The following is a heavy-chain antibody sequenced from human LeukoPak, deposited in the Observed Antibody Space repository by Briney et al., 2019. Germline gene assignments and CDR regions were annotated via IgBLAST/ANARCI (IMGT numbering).Heavy chain of an antibody. J-gene: IGHJ4*02. V-gene: IGHV3-74*01. D-gene: IGHD6-19*01. CDR3: ARGMAYSSGWFPFDY. CDR1: EFTFSSYW. Sequence: GGSLRLSCVASEFTFSSYWMHWVRQAPGKGLVWVSRINSDGSSTSYADSVKGRFTISRDNAKNTFYLQMNSLRAEDTAVYYCARGMAYSSGWFPFDYWGRGSLVTVSS. CDR2: INSDGSST.